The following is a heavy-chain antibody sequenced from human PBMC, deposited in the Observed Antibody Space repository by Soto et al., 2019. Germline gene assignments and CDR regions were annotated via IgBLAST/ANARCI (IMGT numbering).Heavy chain of an antibody. J-gene: IGHJ5*02. CDR2: ISSSSSYI. Sequence: PGGSLRLSCAASGFTFSSYSMNWVRQAPGKGLEWVSSISSSSSYIYYADSVKGRFTISRDDAKNSLYLQMNSLRAEGTAVYYCARSTTLETNWFDPRGPGTLVTVSS. CDR3: ARSTTLETNWFDP. CDR1: GFTFSSYS. V-gene: IGHV3-21*01. D-gene: IGHD4-17*01.